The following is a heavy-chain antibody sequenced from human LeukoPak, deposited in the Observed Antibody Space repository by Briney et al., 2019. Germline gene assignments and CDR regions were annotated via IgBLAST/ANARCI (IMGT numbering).Heavy chain of an antibody. J-gene: IGHJ3*02. CDR3: VKGYCSGGTCYRNGFDI. Sequence: GGTLRLSCAAPGFTFSSNWMSWVRQAPGQGLEGVANINQDESEKYYVDSVKGRFTISRDNAKNSLYLQMNSLRAEDTALYYCVKGYCSGGTCYRNGFDIWGQGTMVTVSS. CDR2: INQDESEK. CDR1: GFTFSSNW. D-gene: IGHD2-15*01. V-gene: IGHV3-7*01.